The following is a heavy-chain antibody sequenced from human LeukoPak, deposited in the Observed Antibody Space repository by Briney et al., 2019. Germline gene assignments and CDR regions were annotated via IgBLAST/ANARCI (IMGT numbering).Heavy chain of an antibody. V-gene: IGHV4-30-4*08. D-gene: IGHD1-26*01. J-gene: IGHJ4*02. CDR3: GRGLRYSESYVVEY. CDR1: GGSVTADNYF. Sequence: SETLSLTCTVSGGSVTADNYFWSWTRQPPGEGLEWIGYIYYTAGSYYIPSLKSRVTMSIDASTNQFSLKLNSVTAADTAVYHCGRGLRYSESYVVEYWGLGTLVTVSS. CDR2: IYYTAGS.